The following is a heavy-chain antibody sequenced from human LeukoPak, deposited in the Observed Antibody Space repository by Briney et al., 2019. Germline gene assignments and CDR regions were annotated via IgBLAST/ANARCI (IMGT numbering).Heavy chain of an antibody. CDR1: GFTFSDYY. J-gene: IGHJ4*01. D-gene: IGHD3-16*01. CDR3: ARRANPLGFDY. CDR2: ISSGSSYT. Sequence: NPGGSLRLSCEASGFTFSDYYMSWIRQAPGKGLEWVSYISSGSSYTNCADSVKGRFTISRDNAKNSLYLQMNSLRAEDTTVYYSARRANPLGFDYWGQGTLVTVSS. V-gene: IGHV3-11*03.